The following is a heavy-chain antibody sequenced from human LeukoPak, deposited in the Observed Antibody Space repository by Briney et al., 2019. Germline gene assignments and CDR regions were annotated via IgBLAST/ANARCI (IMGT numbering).Heavy chain of an antibody. J-gene: IGHJ5*02. Sequence: ASVKVSCKASGYTFTGYYMHWVRQAPGPGVEWMGWINPNSGGTNYAQKFQGRVTMTRDTSITTAYMELSRLSSDDTAVYYCARAPLRYCSSTRCYFSPWGQGTLVTVSS. CDR1: GYTFTGYY. V-gene: IGHV1-2*02. CDR3: ARAPLRYCSSTRCYFSP. CDR2: INPNSGGT. D-gene: IGHD2-2*01.